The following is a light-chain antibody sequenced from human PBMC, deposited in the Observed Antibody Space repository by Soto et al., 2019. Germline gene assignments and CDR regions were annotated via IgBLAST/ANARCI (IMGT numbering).Light chain of an antibody. V-gene: IGKV1-9*01. J-gene: IGKJ5*01. CDR1: QGISNY. CDR3: QQLKSYVT. Sequence: IQCTQSPASLSASVGDRVTITCRASQGISNYLAWYQQKPGKTPRLLIHGATTLQSGVPSRFSGSGSGTDFALTISSLQPEDFATYYCQQLKSYVTFGQGTRLEIK. CDR2: GAT.